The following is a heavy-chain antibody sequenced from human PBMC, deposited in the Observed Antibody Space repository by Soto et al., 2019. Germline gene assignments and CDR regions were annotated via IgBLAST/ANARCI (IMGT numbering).Heavy chain of an antibody. CDR3: AKDRLAGNFDY. J-gene: IGHJ4*02. CDR2: ISNTGGGT. CDR1: GFTFNNYA. V-gene: IGHV3-23*01. Sequence: GGSLRLSCAASGFTFNNYAMNWVRQAPGMGLEWVATISNTGGGTYYADSVKGRFTISRDNSKNTLYLQMSSLRVEDTAVYYYAKDRLAGNFDYWGQGTQLTVSS.